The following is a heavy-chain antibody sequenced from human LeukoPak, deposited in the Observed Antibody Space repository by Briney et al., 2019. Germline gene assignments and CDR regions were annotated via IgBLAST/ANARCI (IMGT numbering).Heavy chain of an antibody. CDR1: GGTFSSYA. Sequence: ASVKVSCKASGGTFSSYAISWVRQAPGQGLEWMGGIIPIFGTANYAQKFQGRVTITADESTSTAYMELSSLRSEDTAVYYCARASGHREAFDIWGQGTMVTVSS. V-gene: IGHV1-69*13. CDR3: ARASGHREAFDI. J-gene: IGHJ3*02. D-gene: IGHD1-14*01. CDR2: IIPIFGTA.